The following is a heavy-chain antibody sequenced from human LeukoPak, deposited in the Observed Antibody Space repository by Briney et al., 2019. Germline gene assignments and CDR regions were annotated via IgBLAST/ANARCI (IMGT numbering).Heavy chain of an antibody. J-gene: IGHJ3*01. CDR1: GFTFSSYW. V-gene: IGHV3-23*01. CDR3: AKRITVVARDAFDF. D-gene: IGHD1-14*01. CDR2: ISGSGGST. Sequence: GGSLRLSCAASGFTFSSYWMSWVRQAPGKGLEWVSSISGSGGSTFYADSVKGRFTIPRDNSKNTLYLQMNSLRAEDTAVYYCAKRITVVARDAFDFWGQGTMVTVSS.